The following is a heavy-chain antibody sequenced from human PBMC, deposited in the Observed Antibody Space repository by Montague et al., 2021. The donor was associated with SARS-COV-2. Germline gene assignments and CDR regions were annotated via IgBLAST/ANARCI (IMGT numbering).Heavy chain of an antibody. CDR1: GGSLSTYY. J-gene: IGHJ6*02. Sequence: SETLSLTCSVSGGSLSTYYWSWIRQLPGKGLEWIGYIDDSGTTRYNPSLRSRATIPLDLSKNQFSLDLNSVTAADTAVYYCARNAYNHYGLDVWGQGTTVTVSS. CDR3: ARNAYNHYGLDV. V-gene: IGHV4-59*08. CDR2: IDDSGTT.